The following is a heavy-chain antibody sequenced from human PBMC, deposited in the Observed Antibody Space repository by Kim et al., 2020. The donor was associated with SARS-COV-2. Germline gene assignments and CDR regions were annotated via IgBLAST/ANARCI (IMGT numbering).Heavy chain of an antibody. CDR2: IIPIFGTA. V-gene: IGHV1-69*13. Sequence: SVKVSCKASGGTFSSYAISWVRQAPGQGLEWMGGIIPIFGTANYAQKFQGRVTITADESTSTAYMELSSLRSEDTAGYYFARRYYGSGGDYWYFDLWGRGTLVTVSS. D-gene: IGHD3-10*01. CDR1: GGTFSSYA. J-gene: IGHJ2*01. CDR3: ARRYYGSGGDYWYFDL.